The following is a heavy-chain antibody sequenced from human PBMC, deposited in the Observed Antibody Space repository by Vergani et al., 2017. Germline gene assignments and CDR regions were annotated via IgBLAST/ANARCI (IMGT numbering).Heavy chain of an antibody. J-gene: IGHJ3*02. Sequence: QVQLQESGPGLVKPSQTLSLTCTVSGGSISSGGYYWSWLRQHPGKGLEWIGYIYYSGSTYYNPSLKSRVTISVDTSKNQFSLKLSSVTAADTAVYYCAREPYYDLWSGGGAHAFDIWGQGTMVTVSS. CDR3: AREPYYDLWSGGGAHAFDI. D-gene: IGHD3-3*01. CDR1: GGSISSGGYY. V-gene: IGHV4-31*03. CDR2: IYYSGST.